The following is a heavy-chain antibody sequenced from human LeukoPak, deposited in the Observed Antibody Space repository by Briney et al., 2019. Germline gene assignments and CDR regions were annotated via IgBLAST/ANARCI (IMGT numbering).Heavy chain of an antibody. Sequence: PGRSLRLSCAASGFTFRNYGMHWVRQAPGKGLEWVAVISYDGSNKYYADSVKGRFTISRDNSKNTLYLQMNSLRAEDTALYYCAKAGPYDTSGWDAFDIWGQGTIVTVSS. V-gene: IGHV3-30*18. CDR2: ISYDGSNK. CDR3: AKAGPYDTSGWDAFDI. D-gene: IGHD3-22*01. J-gene: IGHJ3*02. CDR1: GFTFRNYG.